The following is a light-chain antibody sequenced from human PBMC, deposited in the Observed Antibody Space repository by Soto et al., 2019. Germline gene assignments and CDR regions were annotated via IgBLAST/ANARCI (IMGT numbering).Light chain of an antibody. V-gene: IGKV1-5*03. CDR3: QQYNSYPLT. Sequence: DIQMTQSPSTLSASVGDRVTITCRASQSISSWLAWYQQKPGKAPNLLIYKASSLEGGVPSRFSGSGSGTAFTLNISSLQPDDFATDYCQQYNSYPLTFGGGTKVEIK. CDR2: KAS. J-gene: IGKJ4*01. CDR1: QSISSW.